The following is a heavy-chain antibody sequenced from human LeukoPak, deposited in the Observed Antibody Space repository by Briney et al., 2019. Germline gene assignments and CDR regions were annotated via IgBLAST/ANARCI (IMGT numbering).Heavy chain of an antibody. J-gene: IGHJ4*02. CDR2: INHSGST. CDR3: AGTYYYDSSGFLFDY. V-gene: IGHV4-34*01. D-gene: IGHD3-22*01. Sequence: PSETLSLTCAVYGGSFSGYYWSWIRQPPGKGLEWIGEINHSGSTNYNPSLKSRVTISVDTSKNQLSLKLSSVTAADTAVYYCAGTYYYDSSGFLFDYWGQGTLVTVSS. CDR1: GGSFSGYY.